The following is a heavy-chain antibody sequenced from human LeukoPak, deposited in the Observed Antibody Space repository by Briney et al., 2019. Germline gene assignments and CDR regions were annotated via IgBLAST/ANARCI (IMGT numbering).Heavy chain of an antibody. Sequence: KSSETLSLTCTVSGGSIGAYYWSWIRQPPGKGLEWIGYIYYSGTTNYNSSLKSRVTISVDTSNNQLSLKLSSMTAADTAVYYCARHRYYDSSFDYWGQGILVTVSS. CDR2: IYYSGTT. CDR3: ARHRYYDSSFDY. CDR1: GGSIGAYY. J-gene: IGHJ4*02. D-gene: IGHD3-22*01. V-gene: IGHV4-59*08.